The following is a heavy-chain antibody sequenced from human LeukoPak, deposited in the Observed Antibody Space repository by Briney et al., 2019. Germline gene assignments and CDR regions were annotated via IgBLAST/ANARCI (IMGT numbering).Heavy chain of an antibody. J-gene: IGHJ6*03. CDR1: GYTFTGYY. CDR2: INPNSGGT. V-gene: IGHV1-2*02. Sequence: ASVKVSCKASGYTFTGYYMHWVRQAPGQGLEWMGWINPNSGGTNYAQKFQGRVTMTRDTSISTAYMELNRPRSDDTAVYYCAKSGSGWSIEWYMDVWGKGTTVTVSS. CDR3: AKSGSGWSIEWYMDV. D-gene: IGHD6-19*01.